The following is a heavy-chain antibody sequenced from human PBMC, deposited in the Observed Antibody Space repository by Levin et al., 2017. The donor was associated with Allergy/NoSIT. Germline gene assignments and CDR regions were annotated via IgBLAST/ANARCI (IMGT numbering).Heavy chain of an antibody. D-gene: IGHD2-21*02. CDR2: IYYSGST. J-gene: IGHJ3*02. Sequence: SETLSLTCTVSGGSISSSSYYWGWIRQPPGKGLEWIGSIYYSGSTYYNPSPKSRVTISVDTSKNQFALKLSSVTAADTAVYYCSGGYSSDAFDIWGQGTMVTVSS. CDR3: SGGYSSDAFDI. CDR1: GGSISSSSYY. V-gene: IGHV4-39*01.